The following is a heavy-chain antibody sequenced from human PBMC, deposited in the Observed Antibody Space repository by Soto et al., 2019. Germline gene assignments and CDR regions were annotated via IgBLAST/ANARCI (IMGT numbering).Heavy chain of an antibody. Sequence: QVQLVESGGGVVQPGRSLRLSCAASGFTFSSYAMHWVRQAPGKGLEWVAVISYDGSNKYYADSVKGRFTISRDNSKKTLYLQMNSLRAEDTAVYYCARELGRYCSSTSCYGYDYWGQGTLVTVSS. CDR2: ISYDGSNK. V-gene: IGHV3-30-3*01. J-gene: IGHJ4*02. D-gene: IGHD2-2*01. CDR1: GFTFSSYA. CDR3: ARELGRYCSSTSCYGYDY.